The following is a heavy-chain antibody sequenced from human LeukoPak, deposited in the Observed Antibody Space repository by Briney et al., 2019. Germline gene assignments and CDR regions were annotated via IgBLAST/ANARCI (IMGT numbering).Heavy chain of an antibody. CDR3: AKGGGIAAAGTFY. D-gene: IGHD6-13*01. CDR2: IRYDGSNK. J-gene: IGHJ4*02. CDR1: GFTFSSYG. V-gene: IGHV3-30*02. Sequence: GGSLRLSCAASGFTFSSYGMHWVRQAPGKGLEWVAFIRYDGSNKYYADSVKGRFTISRDNSKNTLYLQMNSLRAEDTAVYYCAKGGGIAAAGTFYWGQGTLVTVSS.